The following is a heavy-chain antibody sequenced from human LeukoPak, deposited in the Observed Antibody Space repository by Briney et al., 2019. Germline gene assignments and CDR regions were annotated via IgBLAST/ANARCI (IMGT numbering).Heavy chain of an antibody. D-gene: IGHD5-12*01. CDR1: GGSFSGYY. Sequence: SETLSLTCAVYGGSFSGYYWSWIRQPPGKGLEWIGEINHSGSTNYNPSLKSRVTISVDTSKNQFSLKLSSVTAADTAVYYCARVGVPARLPYPYYYYYYGMDVWGRGTTVTVSS. CDR2: INHSGST. V-gene: IGHV4-34*01. J-gene: IGHJ6*02. CDR3: ARVGVPARLPYPYYYYYYGMDV.